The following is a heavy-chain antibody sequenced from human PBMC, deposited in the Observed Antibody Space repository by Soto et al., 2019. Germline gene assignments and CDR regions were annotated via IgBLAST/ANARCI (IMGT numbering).Heavy chain of an antibody. V-gene: IGHV3-53*01. Sequence: EVQLVESGGGLIQPGGSLRLSCAASGFTVSSNYMSWVRQAPGKGLEWVSVIYSGGSTYYADSVKGRFTISRDNSKNTLYLQMNSLRAEDTAVYYCAREYYDSSGYYSAAFDIWGQGTMVTVSS. CDR1: GFTVSSNY. CDR2: IYSGGST. D-gene: IGHD3-22*01. J-gene: IGHJ3*02. CDR3: AREYYDSSGYYSAAFDI.